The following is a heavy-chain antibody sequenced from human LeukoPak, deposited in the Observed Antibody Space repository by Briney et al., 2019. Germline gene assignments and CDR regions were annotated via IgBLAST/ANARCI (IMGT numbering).Heavy chain of an antibody. CDR1: GGSISPYY. CDR3: ARDSPDGYTLGHRYYYMDV. V-gene: IGHV4-4*07. CDR2: IHSGGTT. Sequence: SETLSLTCTVSGGSISPYYWTWIRQSAGKGLEFIGRIHSGGTTNHNPSLASRITLSVDTSKNQVSLRLSSVAAADTAVYYCARDSPDGYTLGHRYYYMDVWGRGTKVTVS. D-gene: IGHD5-18*01. J-gene: IGHJ6*03.